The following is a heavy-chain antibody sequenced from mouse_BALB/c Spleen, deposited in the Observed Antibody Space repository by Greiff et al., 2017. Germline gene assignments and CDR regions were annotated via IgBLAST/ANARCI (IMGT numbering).Heavy chain of an antibody. J-gene: IGHJ4*01. V-gene: IGHV2-9-2*01. Sequence: VQLVESGPGLVAPSQSLSITCTVSGFSLTSYDISWIRQPPGKGLEWLGVIWTGGGTNYNSAFMSRLSISKDNSKSQVFLKMNSRQTDDTAIYYCVRDQQLRAMDYWGQGTSVTVSA. CDR1: GFSLTSYD. D-gene: IGHD3-2*02. CDR2: IWTGGGT. CDR3: VRDQQLRAMDY.